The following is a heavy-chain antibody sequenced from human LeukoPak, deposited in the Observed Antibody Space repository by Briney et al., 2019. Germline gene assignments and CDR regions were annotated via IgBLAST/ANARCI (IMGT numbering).Heavy chain of an antibody. CDR2: IYYSGST. CDR1: GGSISSYY. V-gene: IGHV4-39*07. CDR3: ARDTRTLRSYYYMDV. J-gene: IGHJ6*03. D-gene: IGHD3/OR15-3a*01. Sequence: SETLSLTCTVSGGSISSYYWSWIRQPPGKGLEWVGSIYYSGSTYYNPSLKSRVTISVDTSKNQFSLKLSSVTAADTAVYYCARDTRTLRSYYYMDVWGKGTTVTVSS.